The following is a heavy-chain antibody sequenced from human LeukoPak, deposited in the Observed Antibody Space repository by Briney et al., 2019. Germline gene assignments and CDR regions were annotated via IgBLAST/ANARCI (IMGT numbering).Heavy chain of an antibody. J-gene: IGHJ4*02. Sequence: GGSLRLSCAASGFTFSTSSLNWVRQAPGKGLEWVSSISSSRDYIYYADSVKGRFTISRDNAKNSLYLQMNSLGAEDTAVYYCAREGGFCFGDTCRFFDFWGQGTLVTVSS. D-gene: IGHD2-15*01. CDR1: GFTFSTSS. CDR2: ISSSRDYI. CDR3: AREGGFCFGDTCRFFDF. V-gene: IGHV3-21*01.